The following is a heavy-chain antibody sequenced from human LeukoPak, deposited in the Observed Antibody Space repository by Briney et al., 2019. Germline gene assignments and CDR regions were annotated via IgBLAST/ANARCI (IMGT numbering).Heavy chain of an antibody. CDR2: INHSGST. D-gene: IGHD2-2*01. CDR1: GGSFSGYY. V-gene: IGHV4-34*01. J-gene: IGHJ3*02. Sequence: PSETLSLTCAVYGGSFSGYYWSWLRQPPGKGQEWIGEINHSGSTNYNPSLKSRVTISVDTSKNQFSLKLSSVTAADTAVCYCARVNAVSSAGAFDIWGQGTMVTVSS. CDR3: ARVNAVSSAGAFDI.